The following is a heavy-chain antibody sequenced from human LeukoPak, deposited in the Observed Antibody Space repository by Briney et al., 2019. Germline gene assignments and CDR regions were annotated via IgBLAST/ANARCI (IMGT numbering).Heavy chain of an antibody. CDR1: GGSFSGYY. D-gene: IGHD2-21*01. CDR2: INHSGST. CDR3: ARCRIVAPFDC. V-gene: IGHV4-34*01. J-gene: IGHJ4*02. Sequence: PSETLSLTCAVYGGSFSGYYWSWIRQPPGKGLEWIGEINHSGSTNYNPSLKSRVTISVGTSKNQFSLKLSSVTAADTAVYYCARCRIVAPFDCWGQGTLVTVSS.